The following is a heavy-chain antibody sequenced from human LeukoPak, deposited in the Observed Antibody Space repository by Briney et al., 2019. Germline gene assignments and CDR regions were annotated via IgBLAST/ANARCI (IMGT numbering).Heavy chain of an antibody. D-gene: IGHD3-22*01. CDR2: TIPIFGTA. V-gene: IGHV1-69*05. CDR1: GGTFSSHA. CDR3: ARRVNYHESSGYYI. J-gene: IGHJ4*02. Sequence: RASVRVSCKASGGTFSSHAINWVRQAPGQGLEWMGGTIPIFGTANYAQKLEDRVTITTDESTSTAYMELSSLRSEDTAVYYCARRVNYHESSGYYIWGQGTLVTVSS.